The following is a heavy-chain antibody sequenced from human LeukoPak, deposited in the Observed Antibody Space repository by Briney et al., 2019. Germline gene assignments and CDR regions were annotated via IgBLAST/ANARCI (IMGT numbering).Heavy chain of an antibody. Sequence: PGGSLRLSCAASGFTFDDYAMHWVRQAPGKGLEWVSGISWNSGSIGYADSVKGRFTISRDNAKNSLYLQMNSLRAEDTALYYCAKDTLAAAFGGWFDPWGQGTLVTVSS. D-gene: IGHD6-13*01. CDR3: AKDTLAAAFGGWFDP. CDR2: ISWNSGSI. CDR1: GFTFDDYA. V-gene: IGHV3-9*01. J-gene: IGHJ5*02.